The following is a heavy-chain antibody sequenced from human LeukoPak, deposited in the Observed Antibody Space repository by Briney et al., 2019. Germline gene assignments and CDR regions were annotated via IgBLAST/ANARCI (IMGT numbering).Heavy chain of an antibody. CDR1: GYSIGSGYY. D-gene: IGHD3-10*01. J-gene: IGHJ5*02. CDR3: ARTYYGDNWFDP. V-gene: IGHV4-38-2*02. Sequence: PSETLSLTCTVSGYSIGSGYYWGWIRQPPGKGLEWIGSVYHSGSTYYNPSLKSRVTISVDTSKNQFSLQLSSVTAADTAVYYCARTYYGDNWFDPWGQGTLVTVSS. CDR2: VYHSGST.